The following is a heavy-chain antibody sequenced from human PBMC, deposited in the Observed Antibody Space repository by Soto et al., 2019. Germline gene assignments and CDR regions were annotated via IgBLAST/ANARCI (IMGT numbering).Heavy chain of an antibody. D-gene: IGHD1-26*01. Sequence: SETLSLTCTVSGGSISSSSYYWGWIRQPPGKGLEWIGSIYYSGSTYYNPSLKSRVTISVDTSKNQFSLKLSSVTAADTAVYYCARHLGYGARYSGSSPQLTDPYYFDYWGQGTLVTVSS. J-gene: IGHJ4*02. V-gene: IGHV4-39*01. CDR2: IYYSGST. CDR1: GGSISSSSYY. CDR3: ARHLGYGARYSGSSPQLTDPYYFDY.